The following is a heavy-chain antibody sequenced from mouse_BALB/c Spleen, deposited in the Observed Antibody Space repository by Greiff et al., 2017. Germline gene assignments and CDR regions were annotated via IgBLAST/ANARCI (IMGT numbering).Heavy chain of an antibody. CDR2: IRSKSNNYAT. J-gene: IGHJ2*01. Sequence: DVKLQESGGGLVQPKGSLKLSCAASGFTFNTYAMNWVRQAPGKGLEWVARIRSKSNNYATYYADSVNDRFTISRDDSQSMLYLQMNNLKTEDTAMYYCVRHGSLDYWGKGTTLTVS. CDR1: GFTFNTYA. V-gene: IGHV10-1*02. CDR3: VRHGSLDY. D-gene: IGHD1-1*01.